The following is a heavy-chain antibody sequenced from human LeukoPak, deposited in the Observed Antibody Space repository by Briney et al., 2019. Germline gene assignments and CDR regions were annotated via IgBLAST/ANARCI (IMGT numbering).Heavy chain of an antibody. J-gene: IGHJ4*02. D-gene: IGHD3-10*01. CDR2: ISNDGNNK. CDR3: ARPDDSESFYRANHY. V-gene: IGHV3-30*04. Sequence: GGSLRLSCAASGFSFNSYPMHWVRQAPGKGLEWVAVISNDGNNKYYADSVKGRFTISRDNSNNTLSLQMNGLRVEDTAVYYCARPDDSESFYRANHYWGRGTLVTVSS. CDR1: GFSFNSYP.